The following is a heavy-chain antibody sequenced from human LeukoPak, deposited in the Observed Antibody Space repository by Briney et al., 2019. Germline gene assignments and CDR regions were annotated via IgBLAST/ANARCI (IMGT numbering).Heavy chain of an antibody. CDR1: GYTFTSYY. D-gene: IGHD2-2*01. J-gene: IGHJ4*02. Sequence: ASVKVSCKASGYTFTSYYMHWVRRAPGQGLKWMGIINPSGGSTSYAQKFQGRVTMTRDTSTSTVYMELSSLRSEDTAVYYCARGVYCSSTSCYYYFDYWGQGTLVTVSS. CDR3: ARGVYCSSTSCYYYFDY. CDR2: INPSGGST. V-gene: IGHV1-46*01.